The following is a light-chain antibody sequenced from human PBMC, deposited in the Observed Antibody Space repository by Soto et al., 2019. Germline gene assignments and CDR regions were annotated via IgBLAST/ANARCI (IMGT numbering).Light chain of an antibody. J-gene: IGKJ1*01. V-gene: IGKV3-15*01. CDR1: QSVSSS. Sequence: EIMMTQSPATLSVSPGERATLSCRATQSVSSSLAWYQQTPAQAPRLLIYGASTRDTGIPARFSGSGSGTEFTLTISSLQSEDIAVYYCQQYDNWPPWTFGQGTKVDI. CDR2: GAS. CDR3: QQYDNWPPWT.